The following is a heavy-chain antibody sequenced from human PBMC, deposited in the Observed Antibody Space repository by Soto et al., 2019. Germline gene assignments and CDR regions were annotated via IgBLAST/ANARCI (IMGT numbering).Heavy chain of an antibody. V-gene: IGHV4-4*07. D-gene: IGHD6-13*01. CDR2: IYTSGST. J-gene: IGHJ5*02. Sequence: SETLSLTCTVSGGSIGSYYWSWIRQPAGKGLEWIGRIYTSGSTNYNPSLKSRVTMSVDTSKNRFSLKLSSVTAADTAVYYCARDSYSSSWSPNWFDPWGQGTLVTVSS. CDR3: ARDSYSSSWSPNWFDP. CDR1: GGSIGSYY.